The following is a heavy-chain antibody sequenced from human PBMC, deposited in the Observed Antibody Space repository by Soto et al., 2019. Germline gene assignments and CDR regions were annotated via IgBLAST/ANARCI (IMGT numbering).Heavy chain of an antibody. CDR2: IYYSGST. J-gene: IGHJ4*02. CDR1: GGSIISYY. D-gene: IGHD3-10*01. V-gene: IGHV4-59*08. CDR3: ARHNYGSGSTYFDY. Sequence: PSETLSLTCTVSGGSIISYYWIWIRQPPGKGLEWIGYIYYSGSTNYNPSLKSRVTISADTSKNQFSLKLNSMTAADTAVYYCARHNYGSGSTYFDYWGQGTLVTVSS.